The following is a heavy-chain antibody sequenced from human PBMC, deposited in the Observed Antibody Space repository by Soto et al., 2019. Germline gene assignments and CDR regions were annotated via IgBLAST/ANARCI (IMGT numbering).Heavy chain of an antibody. CDR2: IYTSGST. D-gene: IGHD6-19*01. J-gene: IGHJ5*02. CDR3: AREREYSSGWYGFDSWFDP. Sequence: SETLSLTCTVSGGSISSYYWSWIRQPAGKGLEWIGRIYTSGSTNYNPSLKSRVTMSVDTSKNQFSLKLSSVTAADTAVYYCAREREYSSGWYGFDSWFDPWGQGTLVTVSS. V-gene: IGHV4-4*07. CDR1: GGSISSYY.